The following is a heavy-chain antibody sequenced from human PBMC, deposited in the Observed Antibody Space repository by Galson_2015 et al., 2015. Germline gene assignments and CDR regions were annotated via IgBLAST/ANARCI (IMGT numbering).Heavy chain of an antibody. CDR3: ARDLRPHMVRGVGWTPVFARQLSDVYYYGMDV. CDR1: GYAFTGYY. Sequence: VKVSCKASGYAFTGYYMHWVRQAPGQGLEWMGWINPNSGGTNYAQKFQGWVTMTRDTSISTAYMELSRLRSDDTAVYYCARDLRPHMVRGVGWTPVFARQLSDVYYYGMDVWGQGTTVTVSS. J-gene: IGHJ6*02. V-gene: IGHV1-2*04. CDR2: INPNSGGT. D-gene: IGHD3-10*01.